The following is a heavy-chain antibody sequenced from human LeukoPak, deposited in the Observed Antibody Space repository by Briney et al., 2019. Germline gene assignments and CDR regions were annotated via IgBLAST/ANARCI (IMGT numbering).Heavy chain of an antibody. CDR3: ARRANYDSSGYPSYYFDY. Sequence: SQTLSLTCTVSGGSISSGGYYWSWIRQHPGKGLEWIGYIYYSGSTNYNPSLKSRVTISVDTSKNQFSLKLSSVTAADTAVYYCARRANYDSSGYPSYYFDYWGQGTLVTVSS. D-gene: IGHD3-22*01. J-gene: IGHJ4*02. CDR1: GGSISSGGYY. V-gene: IGHV4-61*08. CDR2: IYYSGST.